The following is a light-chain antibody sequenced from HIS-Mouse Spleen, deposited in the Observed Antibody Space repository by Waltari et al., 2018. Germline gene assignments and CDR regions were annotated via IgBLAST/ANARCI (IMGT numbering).Light chain of an antibody. CDR3: CSYAGSSTLV. J-gene: IGLJ2*01. V-gene: IGLV2-23*01. Sequence: QSALTQPASVSGSPGQSITISCTGTSSDVGSYNLVSWYQQHPGKAPKLMIYEGSKRAPGVSNRFSGSKSGNTASLTISGLQAEDEADYYCCSYAGSSTLVFGGGTKLTVL. CDR2: EGS. CDR1: SSDVGSYNL.